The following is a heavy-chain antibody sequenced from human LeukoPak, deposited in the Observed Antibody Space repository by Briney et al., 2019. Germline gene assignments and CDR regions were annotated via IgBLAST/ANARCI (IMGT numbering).Heavy chain of an antibody. J-gene: IGHJ4*02. CDR2: INSDGSST. V-gene: IGHV3-74*01. Sequence: GGSLRLSCVASGFTFSSYWMHWVRQAPGKGLVWVSRINSDGSSTSYADSVKGRFTISRDNAKNTLYLQMNSLRAEDTAVYYCASVEILTGYYFDYWGQGTLVTVSS. CDR1: GFTFSSYW. D-gene: IGHD3-9*01. CDR3: ASVEILTGYYFDY.